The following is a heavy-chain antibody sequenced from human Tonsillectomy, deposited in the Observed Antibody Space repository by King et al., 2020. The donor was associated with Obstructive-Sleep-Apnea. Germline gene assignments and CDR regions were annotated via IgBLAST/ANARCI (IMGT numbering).Heavy chain of an antibody. D-gene: IGHD3-9*01. Sequence: VQLVESGGGVVQPGRSLRLSCAASGFTFSSYGMHWVRQAPGKGLEWGAVISYDGSNKYYADSVKGRFTISRDNSKNMLYLQMNSLRAEDTAMYYCVRDESGYDIVTGVYGMDVWGQGTTVTVSS. CDR3: VRDESGYDIVTGVYGMDV. J-gene: IGHJ6*02. CDR1: GFTFSSYG. CDR2: ISYDGSNK. V-gene: IGHV3-30*03.